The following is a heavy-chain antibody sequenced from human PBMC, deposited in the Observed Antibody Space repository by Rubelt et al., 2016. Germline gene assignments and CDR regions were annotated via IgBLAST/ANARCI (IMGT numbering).Heavy chain of an antibody. CDR2: IYYSGST. J-gene: IGHJ4*02. V-gene: IGHV4-61*01. CDR1: GGSISSSSYY. D-gene: IGHD3-3*01. Sequence: QLQLQESGPGLVKPSETLSLTCTVSGGSISSSSYYWSWIRQPPGKGLEWIGYIYYSGSTNYNPSLKSRGTISVDSSKNQFSLKLSSLTAAETAVYYCGANSYYDCWSGYVGYWGQGTLVTVSS. CDR3: GANSYYDCWSGYVGY.